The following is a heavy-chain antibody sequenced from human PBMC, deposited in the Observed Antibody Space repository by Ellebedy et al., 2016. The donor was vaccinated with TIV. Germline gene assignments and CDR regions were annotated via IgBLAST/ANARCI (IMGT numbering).Heavy chain of an antibody. CDR1: GFSFSSYS. Sequence: GESLKISCAASGFSFSSYSMNWVRQAPGKGLEWIAYITSGSDFIKYADSVKGRSTISRDNARNSLYLQMNSLRAEDTAVYYCASLGVRQRYSDWGQGTLVTVST. J-gene: IGHJ4*02. CDR3: ASLGVRQRYSD. D-gene: IGHD6-6*01. V-gene: IGHV3-21*05. CDR2: ITSGSDFI.